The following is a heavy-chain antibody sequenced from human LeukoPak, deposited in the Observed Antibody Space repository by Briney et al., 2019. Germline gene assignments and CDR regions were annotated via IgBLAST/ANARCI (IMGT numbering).Heavy chain of an antibody. D-gene: IGHD3-16*01. J-gene: IGHJ4*02. CDR1: GFTFSSYG. V-gene: IGHV3-30*02. Sequence: GGSLRLTCAASGFTFSSYGMHWVRQAPGKGLEWVAFVHYDGTNKYYADSVKGRFTISRDNSKNTLYLQMNSLRAEDTAVYYCAKPYDYAWGSPPNDYWGQGTLVTVSS. CDR3: AKPYDYAWGSPPNDY. CDR2: VHYDGTNK.